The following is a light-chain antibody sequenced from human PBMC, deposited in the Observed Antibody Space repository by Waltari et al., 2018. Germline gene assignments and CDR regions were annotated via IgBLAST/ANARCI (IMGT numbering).Light chain of an antibody. V-gene: IGLV1-40*01. Sequence: QSVLTQPPSVSGAPGQRVTISCTGTNSNIGAGYDVNWYQQLPGEAPKLLIYGNTNRPSGVPDRVSGSKSGTSASLVITGLQAEDEADYYCQSYDSSLGGSVFGGGTKLTVL. CDR2: GNT. CDR3: QSYDSSLGGSV. CDR1: NSNIGAGYD. J-gene: IGLJ2*01.